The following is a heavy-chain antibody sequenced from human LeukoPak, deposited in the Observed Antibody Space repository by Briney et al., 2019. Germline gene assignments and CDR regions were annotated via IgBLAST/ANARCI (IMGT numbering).Heavy chain of an antibody. CDR1: GYTFTGYY. Sequence: ASVKVSCKASGYTFTGYYMHWVRQAPGQGLEWMGWINPNSGGTNYAQKFQGWVTMTRDTSISTAYMELSRLRSDDTAVYYCARDGLYGDYTYYYYYGMDVWGQGTTVTVSS. CDR2: INPNSGGT. CDR3: ARDGLYGDYTYYYYYGMDV. D-gene: IGHD4-17*01. V-gene: IGHV1-2*04. J-gene: IGHJ6*02.